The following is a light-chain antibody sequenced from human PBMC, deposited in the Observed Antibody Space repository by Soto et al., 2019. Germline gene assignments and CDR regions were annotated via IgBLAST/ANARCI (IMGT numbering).Light chain of an antibody. CDR2: DAS. CDR3: QQRSNWPIT. V-gene: IGKV3-11*01. J-gene: IGKJ5*01. CDR1: QSVSSY. Sequence: EIVLTQSPATLSLPPGERATLSCRASQSVSSYLAWYQQKPGQPPRLLIYDASNRATGIPARFSGSGSGTDFTLTISSLEPEDFAVYYCQQRSNWPITFGQGTRLEIK.